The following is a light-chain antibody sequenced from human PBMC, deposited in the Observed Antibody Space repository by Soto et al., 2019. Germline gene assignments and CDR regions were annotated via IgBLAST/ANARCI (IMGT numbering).Light chain of an antibody. CDR1: QTIRSNY. CDR2: GAS. J-gene: IGKJ1*01. V-gene: IGKV3-20*01. CDR3: QQYGSSPWT. Sequence: ETVLTQSPGTLSLSPGERATLSCRASQTIRSNYLAWYRQTPGQAPRLLIYGASNRATGIADRFSGSGSGTDFTLIISSLEPEDFALYYCQQYGSSPWTFGQGAKLEIK.